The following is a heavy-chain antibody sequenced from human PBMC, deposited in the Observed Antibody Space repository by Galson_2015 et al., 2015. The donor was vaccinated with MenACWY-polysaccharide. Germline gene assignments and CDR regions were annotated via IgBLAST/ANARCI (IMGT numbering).Heavy chain of an antibody. J-gene: IGHJ4*02. D-gene: IGHD3-10*01. CDR3: AKDYRSYYASGTYWAY. V-gene: IGHV3-23*01. CDR2: ISASGGST. Sequence: SLRLSCAASGFTFSSYAMTWVRQAPGKGLEWVSGISASGGSTYYADSVKGRFIISRDNSKNTLCLQMISLRAEDTAVYYCAKDYRSYYASGTYWAYWGQGTLVTVSS. CDR1: GFTFSSYA.